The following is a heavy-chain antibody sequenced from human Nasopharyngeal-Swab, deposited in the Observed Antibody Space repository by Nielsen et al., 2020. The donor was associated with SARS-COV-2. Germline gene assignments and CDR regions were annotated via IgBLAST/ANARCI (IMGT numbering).Heavy chain of an antibody. J-gene: IGHJ4*02. Sequence: GGSLRLSCAASGFTFSRYGMHWVRQAPGKGLEWVAVISFDGGHKYFAESVKGRFTISRDNSKNTLYLQMNSLRAEDTAVYYCARNWPQFDSWGQGTLVTVSS. CDR3: ARNWPQFDS. CDR2: ISFDGGHK. V-gene: IGHV3-30*03. CDR1: GFTFSRYG.